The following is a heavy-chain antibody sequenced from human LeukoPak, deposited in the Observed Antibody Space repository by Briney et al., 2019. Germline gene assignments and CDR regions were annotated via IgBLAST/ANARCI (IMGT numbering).Heavy chain of an antibody. CDR1: GYTFISYD. D-gene: IGHD5-18*01. V-gene: IGHV1-8*01. J-gene: IGHJ4*02. Sequence: ASVKDSCKASGYTFISYDINWVRQAAGQGLEWMGGRNPHSGNTGYAQKFQSRVTKTRNTSISTAYMELSSLRSEDSAVYYCARDDTAMVTELDYWGQGTLVTVSS. CDR2: RNPHSGNT. CDR3: ARDDTAMVTELDY.